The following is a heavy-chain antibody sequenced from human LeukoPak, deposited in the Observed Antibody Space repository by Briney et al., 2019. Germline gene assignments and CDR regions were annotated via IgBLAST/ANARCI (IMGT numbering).Heavy chain of an antibody. D-gene: IGHD3-10*01. CDR2: ISSSGSTI. V-gene: IGHV3-48*03. J-gene: IGHJ4*02. CDR3: TRVGRSYCGNFDY. CDR1: GFTFSSYE. Sequence: GGSLRLSCAASGFTFSSYEMNWVRQAPGKGLEWVSYISSSGSTIYYADSVKGRFTISRDNAKNTLYLQMNSLRVEDTAVYYCTRVGRSYCGNFDYWGQGTLVTVSS.